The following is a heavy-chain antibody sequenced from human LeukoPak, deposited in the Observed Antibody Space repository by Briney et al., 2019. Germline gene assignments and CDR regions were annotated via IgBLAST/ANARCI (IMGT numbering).Heavy chain of an antibody. CDR2: VSGSGGGT. CDR3: AKDPYCSGGTCYGMDV. CDR1: GFTFTNYP. D-gene: IGHD2-15*01. V-gene: IGHV3-23*01. Sequence: GGSLRLSCAASGFTFTNYPMLWVRQPPGKGLEWVSTVSGSGGGTYYADSVKGRFTISRDNSMNTLYLQMNSLRAEDTAVYHCAKDPYCSGGTCYGMDVWGQGTTVTVSS. J-gene: IGHJ6*02.